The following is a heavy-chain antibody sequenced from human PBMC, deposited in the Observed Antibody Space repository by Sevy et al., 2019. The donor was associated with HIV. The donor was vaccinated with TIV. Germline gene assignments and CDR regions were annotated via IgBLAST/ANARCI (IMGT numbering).Heavy chain of an antibody. CDR1: GFTFSNYG. J-gene: IGHJ4*02. CDR3: AKDYRIYCSRTSCLFDY. Sequence: GGSLRLSCAASGFTFSNYGMHGARQAPGKGLEWVAFIRYDGSNSYSADSVKGRFTISRDNSKNTLYLQINSLRAEDTAVYYCAKDYRIYCSRTSCLFDYWGQGTLVTVSS. D-gene: IGHD2-2*01. CDR2: IRYDGSNS. V-gene: IGHV3-30*02.